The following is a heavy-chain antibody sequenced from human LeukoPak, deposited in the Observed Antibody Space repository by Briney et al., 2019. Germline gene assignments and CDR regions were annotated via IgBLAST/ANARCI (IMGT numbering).Heavy chain of an antibody. Sequence: GGSLRLSCAASGFTFNTYWMSWVRQAPGKGLEWVANIKPDGSESYYADSVKGRFSISRDNTKNSLNLQMNSLRAEDTAVYYCARDVRSGLNYFVFADYWGQGTLVTVSS. V-gene: IGHV3-7*01. D-gene: IGHD3-10*02. CDR1: GFTFNTYW. J-gene: IGHJ4*02. CDR3: ARDVRSGLNYFVFADY. CDR2: IKPDGSES.